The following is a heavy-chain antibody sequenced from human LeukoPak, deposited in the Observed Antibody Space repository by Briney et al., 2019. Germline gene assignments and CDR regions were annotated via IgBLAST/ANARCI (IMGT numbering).Heavy chain of an antibody. D-gene: IGHD3-22*01. CDR2: IWYDGSNK. Sequence: PGGSLRLSCAASGFTFSSYGMHWVRQAPGKGLEWVAVIWYDGSNKYYADSVKGRFTISRDNSKNTLYLQMNSLRAEDTAVYYCARTSLSAWYYYDSSGYYFDYWGQGTLVTVSS. J-gene: IGHJ4*02. CDR1: GFTFSSYG. CDR3: ARTSLSAWYYYDSSGYYFDY. V-gene: IGHV3-33*01.